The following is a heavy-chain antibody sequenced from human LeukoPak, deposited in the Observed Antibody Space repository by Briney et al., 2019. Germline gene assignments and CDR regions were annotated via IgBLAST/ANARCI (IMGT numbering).Heavy chain of an antibody. V-gene: IGHV3-23*01. J-gene: IGHJ3*02. D-gene: IGHD4-17*01. CDR2: ISERGGST. CDR1: GITLSNYG. Sequence: PGGSLRLSCVVSGITLSNYGMSWVRQAPGKGLEWVSGISERGGSTNYADSVKGRFIISRDNSKHTLFLQMNSLRAEDTAVYFCARDPNGDYIGAFDMWGPGTMVTVSS. CDR3: ARDPNGDYIGAFDM.